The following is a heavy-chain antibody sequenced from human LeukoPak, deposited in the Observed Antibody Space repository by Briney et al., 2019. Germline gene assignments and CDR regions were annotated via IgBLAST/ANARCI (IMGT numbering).Heavy chain of an antibody. J-gene: IGHJ4*02. CDR3: ARGTYYDFWSGYWGSSTIDY. CDR1: GYTFTSYY. Sequence: APVKVSCKASGYTFTSYYMHWVRQAPGQGLEWMGVINPSGGSTTYAQKFQGRVTGTRDTSTSTVYMGLSSLRSEDTAVYYCARGTYYDFWSGYWGSSTIDYWGQGTLVTVSS. CDR2: INPSGGST. V-gene: IGHV1-46*03. D-gene: IGHD3-3*01.